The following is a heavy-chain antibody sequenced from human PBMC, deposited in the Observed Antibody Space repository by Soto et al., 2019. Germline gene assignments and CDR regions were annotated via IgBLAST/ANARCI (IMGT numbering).Heavy chain of an antibody. J-gene: IGHJ4*02. CDR2: IDWDDDK. CDR3: ARISSTKYDY. CDR1: GFSLSTSGMC. D-gene: IGHD3-3*02. Sequence: GSGPYAVNPTQTLTLTCTFSGFSLSTSGMCVSWIRQPPGKALEWLARIDWDDDKYYSTSLKTRLTISKDTSKNQVVLTMTNMDPVDTATYYCARISSTKYDYWGQGTLVTVSS. V-gene: IGHV2-70*11.